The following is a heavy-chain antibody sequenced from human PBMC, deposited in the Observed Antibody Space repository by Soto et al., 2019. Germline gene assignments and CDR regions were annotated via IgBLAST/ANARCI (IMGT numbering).Heavy chain of an antibody. CDR2: IIPIFGTA. CDR1: GGTFSGYA. Sequence: SVKVSCKASGGTFSGYAISWVRQAPGQGLEWMGGIIPIFGTANYAQKFQGRVTITADESTSTAYMELSSLRSEDTAVYYCARRYGGNSGQYYYYYYGMDVWGQGTTVTVSS. D-gene: IGHD4-17*01. V-gene: IGHV1-69*13. J-gene: IGHJ6*02. CDR3: ARRYGGNSGQYYYYYYGMDV.